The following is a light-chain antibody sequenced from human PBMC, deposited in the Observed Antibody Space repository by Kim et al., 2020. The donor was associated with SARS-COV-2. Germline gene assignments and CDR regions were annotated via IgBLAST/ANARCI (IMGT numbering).Light chain of an antibody. V-gene: IGLV1-47*02. CDR3: AAWDDRLNWV. CDR1: RSNIGKNY. Sequence: QSVLTQPPSASGTPGQRVTISCSGSRSNIGKNYVYWYQQLPGTAPKLLIYSTTQRPSGVPDRFSGSKSGTSASLAISGLRSEDEADYYCAAWDDRLNWVFGGGTQLTVL. CDR2: STT. J-gene: IGLJ3*02.